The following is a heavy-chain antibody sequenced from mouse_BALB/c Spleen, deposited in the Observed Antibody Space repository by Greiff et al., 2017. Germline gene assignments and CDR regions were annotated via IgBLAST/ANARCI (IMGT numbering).Heavy chain of an antibody. CDR3: ARQDYGNFFDY. Sequence: VQLQQSGAELARPGASVKLSCKASGYTFTSYWMQWVKQRPGQGLEWIGAIYPGDGDTRYTQKFKGKATLTADKSSSTAYMQLSSLASEDSAVYYCARQDYGNFFDYWGQGTTLTVSS. J-gene: IGHJ2*01. CDR1: GYTFTSYW. V-gene: IGHV1-87*01. CDR2: IYPGDGDT. D-gene: IGHD2-1*01.